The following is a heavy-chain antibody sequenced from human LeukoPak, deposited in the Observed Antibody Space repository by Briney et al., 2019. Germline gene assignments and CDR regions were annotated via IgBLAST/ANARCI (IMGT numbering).Heavy chain of an antibody. J-gene: IGHJ4*02. Sequence: GRSLRLSCAASGFTFSSYAMHWVRQAPGKGLEWVAVISYDGSNKYYADSVKGRFTISRDNSKNTLYLQMNSLRAEDTAVYYCARDLRWEGFDYWGQGTLVTVSS. CDR3: ARDLRWEGFDY. D-gene: IGHD4-23*01. CDR1: GFTFSSYA. V-gene: IGHV3-30-3*01. CDR2: ISYDGSNK.